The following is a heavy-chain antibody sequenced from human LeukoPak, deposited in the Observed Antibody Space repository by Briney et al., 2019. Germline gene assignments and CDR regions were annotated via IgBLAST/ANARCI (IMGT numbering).Heavy chain of an antibody. D-gene: IGHD6-19*01. Sequence: GGSLRLSCAASGFTVSSNYMSWVRQAPGKGLEWVSVIYSGGSTYYADSVKGRFTISRDTSKNTLYHKMNSLRAEATAVYYCARDMYSSGWYYFDYWGQGTLVTVSS. CDR2: IYSGGST. CDR3: ARDMYSSGWYYFDY. CDR1: GFTVSSNY. J-gene: IGHJ4*02. V-gene: IGHV3-53*01.